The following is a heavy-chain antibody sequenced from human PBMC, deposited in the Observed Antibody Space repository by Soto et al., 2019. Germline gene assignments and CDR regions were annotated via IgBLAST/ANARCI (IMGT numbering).Heavy chain of an antibody. CDR2: IIPIFGTA. V-gene: IGHV1-69*13. J-gene: IGHJ4*02. D-gene: IGHD3-22*01. CDR1: GGTFSSYA. Sequence: VKVSCKASGGTFSSYAISWVRQAPGQGLEWMGGIIPIFGTANYAQKFQGRVTITADESTSTAYMELSSLRSEDTAVYYCARGGPIYYDSSGYYFDYWGQGTLVTVSS. CDR3: ARGGPIYYDSSGYYFDY.